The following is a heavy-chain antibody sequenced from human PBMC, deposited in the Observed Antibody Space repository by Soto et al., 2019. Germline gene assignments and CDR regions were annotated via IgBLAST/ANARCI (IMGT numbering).Heavy chain of an antibody. V-gene: IGHV1-8*01. D-gene: IGHD2-2*01. CDR3: ARGVPAANYYYYMDV. J-gene: IGHJ6*03. Sequence: ASVKVSCKASGYTFTSYDINRVRQATGQGLEWMGWMNPNSGNTGYAQKFQGRVTMTRNTSISTAYMELSSLRSEDTAVYYCARGVPAANYYYYMDVWGKGTTVTVSS. CDR1: GYTFTSYD. CDR2: MNPNSGNT.